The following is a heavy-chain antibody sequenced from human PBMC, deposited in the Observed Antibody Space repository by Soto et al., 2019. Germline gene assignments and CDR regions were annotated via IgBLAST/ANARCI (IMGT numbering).Heavy chain of an antibody. D-gene: IGHD3-22*01. CDR1: GGTFSSYA. V-gene: IGHV1-69*01. Sequence: QVQLVQSGAEVKKPGSSVKVSCKASGGTFSSYAISWVRQAPGQGLEWMGGSIPVFGTANYAQKFQGRVTITADESTSTAYMELSSLRSEDTAVYYCARSVDDYYDSSGYYYVGYFQHWGQCTLVTVSS. CDR3: ARSVDDYYDSSGYYYVGYFQH. CDR2: SIPVFGTA. J-gene: IGHJ1*01.